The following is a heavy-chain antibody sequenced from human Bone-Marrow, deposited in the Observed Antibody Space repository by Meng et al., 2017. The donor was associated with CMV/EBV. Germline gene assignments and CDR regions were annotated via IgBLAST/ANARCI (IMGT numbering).Heavy chain of an antibody. CDR2: IHYTGRA. V-gene: IGHV4-59*11. D-gene: IGHD1-1*01. CDR3: AERGGGY. CDR1: RVSISTHY. J-gene: IGHJ4*02. Sequence: QVQLQQSVPGLVKPSETLSLTCRVSRVSISTHYWSWIRQTPGKGLEWIASIHYTGRADYSPSLKSRVTVSVDTSDSQLSLKLSSVTTADTAMYYCAERGGGYWGQGILVTVSS.